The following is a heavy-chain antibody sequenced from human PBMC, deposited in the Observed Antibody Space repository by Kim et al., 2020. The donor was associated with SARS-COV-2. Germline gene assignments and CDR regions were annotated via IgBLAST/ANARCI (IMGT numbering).Heavy chain of an antibody. D-gene: IGHD6-6*01. CDR1: GYSFTSYW. CDR3: ARHYKSSSSYYYYGMDV. Sequence: GESLKISCKGSGYSFTSYWISWVRQMPGKGLEWMGRIDPSDSYTNYSPSFQGHVTISADKSISTAYLQWSSLKASDTAMYYCARHYKSSSSYYYYGMDVWGQGTTVTVSS. J-gene: IGHJ6*02. V-gene: IGHV5-10-1*01. CDR2: IDPSDSYT.